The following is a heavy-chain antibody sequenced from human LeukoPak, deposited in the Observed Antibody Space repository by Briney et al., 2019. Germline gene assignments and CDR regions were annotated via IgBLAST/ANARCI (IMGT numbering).Heavy chain of an antibody. V-gene: IGHV3-30*01. D-gene: IGHD4-17*01. CDR3: ARTLTTVNQHYYYMDI. Sequence: PGGSLRLSCAASGFTFNTYAKHWVRQAPGKGLEWLAVISFDGSNQYHAESVKGRFTISRDNSKNTLSLQMTTLTPEDTAVYYCARTLTTVNQHYYYMDIWGNGTTVTVSS. J-gene: IGHJ6*03. CDR1: GFTFNTYA. CDR2: ISFDGSNQ.